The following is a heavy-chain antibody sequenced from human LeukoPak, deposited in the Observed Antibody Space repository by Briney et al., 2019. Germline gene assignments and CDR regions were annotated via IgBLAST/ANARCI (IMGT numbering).Heavy chain of an antibody. CDR2: INPSGGST. D-gene: IGHD3-10*01. CDR1: GYTFTSYC. J-gene: IGHJ5*02. CDR3: ARDYFGSRSSSFDP. Sequence: ASVKVSCTASGYTFTSYCMHWVRQAPGQGLEWMGIINPSGGSTSYAQKFQGRVTMTRDMSTSTAYMELSSLRSEDTAVYYCARDYFGSRSSSFDPWGQGTLVTVSS. V-gene: IGHV1-46*01.